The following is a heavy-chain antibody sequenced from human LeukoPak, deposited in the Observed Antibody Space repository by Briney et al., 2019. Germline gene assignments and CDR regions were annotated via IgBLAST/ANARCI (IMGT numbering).Heavy chain of an antibody. CDR2: MFGSGTT. CDR3: AKDLHYNDGRWEFDP. J-gene: IGHJ5*02. D-gene: IGHD5-24*01. CDR1: GFTFSTFA. Sequence: PGGSLRLSSADSGFTFSTFAMTWVRPAPRKGLDWVSGMFGSGTTYYADSVKGRFTFSRDNSKKTVYLQMNSLRVEDTAIYYCAKDLHYNDGRWEFDPWGQGTLVTVSS. V-gene: IGHV3-23*01.